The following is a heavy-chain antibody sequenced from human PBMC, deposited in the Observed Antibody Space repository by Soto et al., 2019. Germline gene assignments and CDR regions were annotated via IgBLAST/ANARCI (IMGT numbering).Heavy chain of an antibody. D-gene: IGHD6-19*01. CDR1: GGTFSSYA. CDR3: ARVGSEGALAVASTDYYYYGMDV. CDR2: IIPIFGTA. Sequence: QVQLVQSGAEVKKPGSSVKVSCKASGGTFSSYAISWVRQAPGQGLEWMGGIIPIFGTANYAQKFQGRVTITADESTSKAYMELSSLRSEDTAVYYCARVGSEGALAVASTDYYYYGMDVWGQGTTVTVSS. V-gene: IGHV1-69*01. J-gene: IGHJ6*02.